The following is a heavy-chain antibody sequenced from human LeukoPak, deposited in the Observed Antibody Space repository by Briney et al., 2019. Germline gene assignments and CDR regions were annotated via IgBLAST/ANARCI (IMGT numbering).Heavy chain of an antibody. V-gene: IGHV3-30*04. J-gene: IGHJ4*02. Sequence: PGGSLRLSCAASGFTFSIYAIYWVRQAPGKGLEWVAVISYDAGSQYYADSVRGRFTISRDNSKNTLFLQMNNLRAEDTAVYYCAREEGYYFDYWGQGTLVTVPS. CDR3: AREEGYYFDY. CDR2: ISYDAGSQ. CDR1: GFTFSIYA.